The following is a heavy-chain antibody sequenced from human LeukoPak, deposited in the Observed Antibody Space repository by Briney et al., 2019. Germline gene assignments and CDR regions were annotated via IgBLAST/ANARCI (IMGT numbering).Heavy chain of an antibody. D-gene: IGHD3-3*01. J-gene: IGHJ6*03. V-gene: IGHV4-59*01. CDR1: GGSISSYY. Sequence: PSETLSLTCTVSGGSISSYYWGWIRQPPGKGLEWIGYIYYSGRTNYNPSLKSRVTISVDTSKNQFSLKLSSVTAADTAVYYCAKAYYDFWSGYNYYYMDVWGKGTTVTVSS. CDR2: IYYSGRT. CDR3: AKAYYDFWSGYNYYYMDV.